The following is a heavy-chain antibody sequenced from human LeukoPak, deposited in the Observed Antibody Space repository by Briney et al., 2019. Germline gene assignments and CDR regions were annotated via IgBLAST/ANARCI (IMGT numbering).Heavy chain of an antibody. J-gene: IGHJ4*02. D-gene: IGHD3-3*01. CDR3: VRGADMNYNFENSFYFDS. Sequence: GTSLRLSCAVSGFTMKNFGMHWVRQAPGKGLEWVAVIWYDGSHRHYIDSVKGRFAISRENSMNTLSLEMNGLRVEDTAVYYCVRGADMNYNFENSFYFDSWGQGALVIVSS. V-gene: IGHV3-33*01. CDR2: IWYDGSHR. CDR1: GFTMKNFG.